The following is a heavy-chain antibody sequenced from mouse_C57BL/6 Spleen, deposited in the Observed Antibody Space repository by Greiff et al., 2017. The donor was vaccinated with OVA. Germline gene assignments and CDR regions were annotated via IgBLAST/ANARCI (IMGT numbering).Heavy chain of an antibody. Sequence: VQLQQPGAELVKPGASVKLSCKASGYTFTSYWMHWVKQRPGQGLEWIGEIDPSDSYTNYNQKFKGKSTLTVDKSSSTAYMQLSSLTSEDSAVYYCARCGYDLYWYFDVWGTGTTVTVSA. D-gene: IGHD2-2*01. CDR3: ARCGYDLYWYFDV. CDR1: GYTFTSYW. J-gene: IGHJ1*03. CDR2: IDPSDSYT. V-gene: IGHV1-69*01.